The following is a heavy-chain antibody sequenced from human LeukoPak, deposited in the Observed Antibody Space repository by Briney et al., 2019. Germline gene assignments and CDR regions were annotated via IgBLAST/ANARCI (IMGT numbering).Heavy chain of an antibody. CDR1: GGAISRYY. J-gene: IGHJ4*02. CDR2: IYYSGIT. D-gene: IGHD1-26*01. CDR3: ARDYQKSGTYSYYFDY. Sequence: PSETLSLTCTVSGGAISRYYWSWIRQPPGKGLEWIGYIYYSGITNYNPSLKSRVTISVDTSKNQFSLKLSSVTAADTAMYYCARDYQKSGTYSYYFDYWGQGTLVTVSS. V-gene: IGHV4-59*01.